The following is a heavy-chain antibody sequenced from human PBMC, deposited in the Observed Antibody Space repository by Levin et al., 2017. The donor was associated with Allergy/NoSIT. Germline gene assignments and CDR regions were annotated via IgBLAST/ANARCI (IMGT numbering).Heavy chain of an antibody. J-gene: IGHJ4*02. Sequence: GGSLRLSCVVSGFTVSEAWMHWVRQAPGKGLEWVGRVKRTRNGGTTDFSASVKGRFTIYRDDSKKMFYLQMNSLKTEDTAVYYCETDDFGGNWGQGTLVTVSS. CDR3: ETDDFGGN. V-gene: IGHV3-15*01. CDR2: VKRTRNGGTT. D-gene: IGHD4-23*01. CDR1: GFTVSEAW.